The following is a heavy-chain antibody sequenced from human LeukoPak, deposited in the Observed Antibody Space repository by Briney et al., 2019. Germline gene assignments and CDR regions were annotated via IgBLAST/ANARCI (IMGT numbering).Heavy chain of an antibody. CDR2: IIPIFGTA. CDR1: GGTFSSYA. V-gene: IGHV1-69*13. J-gene: IGHJ5*02. CDR3: ARGPNEGSDWFDP. Sequence: ASVKVSCKASGGTFSSYAISWVRQAPGQGLEWMGGIIPIFGTANYAQKFQGRVTITADESTSTAYVELSSLRSEDTAVYYCARGPNEGSDWFDPWGQGTLVIVSS.